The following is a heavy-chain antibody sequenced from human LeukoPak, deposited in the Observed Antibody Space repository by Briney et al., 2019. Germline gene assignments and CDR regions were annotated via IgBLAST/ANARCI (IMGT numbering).Heavy chain of an antibody. CDR2: IYYSGST. V-gene: IGHV4-39*01. Sequence: SETLSLTCTVSGGSISSSSYYWGWIRQPPGKGLEWIGSIYYSGSTYYNPSLKSRVTISVDTSKNQFSLKLSSVTAADTAVYYCARHAALGWLQLCYFDYWGQGTLVTVSS. CDR3: ARHAALGWLQLCYFDY. D-gene: IGHD5-12*01. CDR1: GGSISSSSYY. J-gene: IGHJ4*02.